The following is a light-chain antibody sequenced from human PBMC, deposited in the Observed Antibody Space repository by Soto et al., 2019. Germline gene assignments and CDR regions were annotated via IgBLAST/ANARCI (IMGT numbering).Light chain of an antibody. CDR2: GAS. V-gene: IGKV3-15*01. J-gene: IGKJ2*01. CDR3: QQYNNWPPIT. CDR1: QSISSN. Sequence: EIVMTQSPATLSVSPGERATLSCRASQSISSNLAWYRQKPGQAPRLLIYGASTRATGIPVRFSGSGSGTEFTLTISSLHSEDFAVYYCQQYNNWPPITIGQGTKLEIK.